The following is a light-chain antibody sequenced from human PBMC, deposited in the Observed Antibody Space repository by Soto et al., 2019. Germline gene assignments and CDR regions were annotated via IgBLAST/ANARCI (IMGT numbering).Light chain of an antibody. CDR3: CSFAGSDNLV. V-gene: IGLV2-8*01. J-gene: IGLJ3*02. Sequence: QSALTQPPSASGSPGQSVTISCTGTSSDVGTYIYVSWYQQHPGKAPKLMIYEVTKRPSGVPDRFSGSKSGNTAFLTVSGLQAEDEADYYCCSFAGSDNLVFGGGTKVTVL. CDR2: EVT. CDR1: SSDVGTYIY.